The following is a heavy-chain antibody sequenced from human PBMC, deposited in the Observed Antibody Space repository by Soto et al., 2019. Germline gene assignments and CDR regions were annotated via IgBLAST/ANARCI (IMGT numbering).Heavy chain of an antibody. CDR1: GGSINSGGYY. CDR3: ARVSTLGYCSGGSCYRIDS. Sequence: QVQLQESGPGLVKPSQTLSLTCTVSGGSINSGGYYWSWIHQHPGKGLEWIGCIYYSGNTYYNPSLKSRVTISVDTSMNQFSLKLSSVTAADTAVYYCARVSTLGYCSGGSCYRIDSWGQGTLLTVSS. CDR2: IYYSGNT. V-gene: IGHV4-31*03. J-gene: IGHJ4*02. D-gene: IGHD2-15*01.